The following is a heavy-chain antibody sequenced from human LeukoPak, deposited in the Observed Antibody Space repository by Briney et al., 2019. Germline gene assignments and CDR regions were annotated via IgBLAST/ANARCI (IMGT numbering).Heavy chain of an antibody. CDR2: ISYDGSNK. CDR3: ARDRGYSGYDEGVDY. J-gene: IGHJ4*02. V-gene: IGHV3-30-3*01. CDR1: GFSFSSYE. Sequence: PGGSLRLSCAASGFSFSSYEMNWVRQAPGKGLEWVAVISYDGSNKYYADSVKGRFTISRDNSKNTLYLQMNSLRAEDTAVYYCARDRGYSGYDEGVDYWGQGTLVTVSS. D-gene: IGHD5-12*01.